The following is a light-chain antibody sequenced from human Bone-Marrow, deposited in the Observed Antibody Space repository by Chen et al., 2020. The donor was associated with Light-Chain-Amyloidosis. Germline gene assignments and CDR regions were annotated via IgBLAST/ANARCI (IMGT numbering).Light chain of an antibody. V-gene: IGLV3-25*03. CDR3: QSADSSGTYDVI. CDR2: RDT. J-gene: IGLJ2*01. CDR1: DLPTKY. Sequence: SYELTQPPSVSVSPGQTARITCSGDDLPTKYAYWYQQKPGQAPVLVIHRDTERPSGISERFSDSSSDTTATLTISVVQAEDEADYHCQSADSSGTYDVIFGGGTKLTVL.